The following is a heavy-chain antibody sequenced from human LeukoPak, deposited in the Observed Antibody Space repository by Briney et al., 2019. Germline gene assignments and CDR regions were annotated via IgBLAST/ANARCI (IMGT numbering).Heavy chain of an antibody. Sequence: DPSETLSLTCTVSGGSISSYYWSWIRQPPGKGLEWIGYIYYSGSTNYNPSLKSRVTISVDTSKNQFSLKLSSVTAADTAVYYCARVDDYYYYMDVWGKGTTVTVSS. CDR3: ARVDDYYYYMDV. V-gene: IGHV4-59*01. J-gene: IGHJ6*03. CDR1: GGSISSYY. CDR2: IYYSGST.